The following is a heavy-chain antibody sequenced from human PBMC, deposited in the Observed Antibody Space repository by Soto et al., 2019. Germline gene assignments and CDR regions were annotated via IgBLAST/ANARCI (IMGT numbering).Heavy chain of an antibody. CDR2: ISHSGKNI. J-gene: IGHJ3*01. CDR1: GFTFRDYY. V-gene: IGHV3-11*01. Sequence: GGSLSLSCAPSGFTFRDYYSSCIRQAAGKGLEWISYISHSGKNIYYADSVKGRFTISRDDAKNTLYLQMNRLRAEDTAMYYCTRRDSGAFDVWGHGTMVTVSS. CDR3: TRRDSGAFDV.